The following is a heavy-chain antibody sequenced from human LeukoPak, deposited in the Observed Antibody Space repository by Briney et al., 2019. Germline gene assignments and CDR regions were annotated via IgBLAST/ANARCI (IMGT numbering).Heavy chain of an antibody. V-gene: IGHV6-1*01. J-gene: IGHJ4*02. Sequence: SQTLSLTCAISGDSVSSNSAAWNWIRQSPSRGLEWLGRTYYRSKWYNDYAVSVKSRITINPDTSKIQFSLQLNSVTPEDTAVHYCARVIGSWDEYYFDYWGQGTLVTVSS. CDR2: TYYRSKWYN. CDR3: ARVIGSWDEYYFDY. CDR1: GDSVSSNSAA. D-gene: IGHD6-13*01.